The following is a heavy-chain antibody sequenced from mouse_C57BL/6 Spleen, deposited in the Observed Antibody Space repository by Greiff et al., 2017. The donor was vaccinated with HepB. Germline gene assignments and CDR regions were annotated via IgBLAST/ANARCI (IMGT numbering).Heavy chain of an antibody. J-gene: IGHJ2*01. CDR2: IFPGSGST. CDR3: ARSNWDFDY. Sequence: VQLQQPGAELVKPGASVKMSCKASGFTFTSYWITWVKQRPGQGLEWIGEIFPGSGSTNYNEKFKSKAILTVDTSSSTAYMQLSSLTSEDSAVYYCARSNWDFDYWGQGTTLTVSS. V-gene: IGHV1-55*01. D-gene: IGHD4-1*01. CDR1: GFTFTSYW.